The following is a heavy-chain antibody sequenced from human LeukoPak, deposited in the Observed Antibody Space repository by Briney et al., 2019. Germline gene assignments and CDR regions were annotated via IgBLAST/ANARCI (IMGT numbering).Heavy chain of an antibody. CDR2: IYYSGST. Sequence: PSQTLSLTCTVSGVSINSGDRYWSWIRQPQWKGLEWIGYIYYSGSTYYNPSLKRRFSISVDTSKNQFSLRLTSVTAADTAVYYCARGRKWELLNWGQGTVVTVSS. J-gene: IGHJ4*02. CDR3: ARGRKWELLN. CDR1: GVSINSGDRY. V-gene: IGHV4-30-4*08. D-gene: IGHD1-26*01.